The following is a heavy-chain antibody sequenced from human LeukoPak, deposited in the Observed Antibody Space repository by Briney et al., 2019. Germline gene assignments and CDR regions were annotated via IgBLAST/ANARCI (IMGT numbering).Heavy chain of an antibody. CDR2: INPNSGGT. D-gene: IGHD3-10*01. CDR3: ARGRRSGITMVRGVNGPNYFDY. CDR1: GYTFTGYY. J-gene: IGHJ4*02. Sequence: GASVKVSCKASGYTFTGYYMHWVRQAPGQGLEWMGWINPNSGGTNYAQKFQGWVTMTRDTSISTAYMELSRLRSDDTAVYYCARGRRSGITMVRGVNGPNYFDYWGQGTLVTVSS. V-gene: IGHV1-2*04.